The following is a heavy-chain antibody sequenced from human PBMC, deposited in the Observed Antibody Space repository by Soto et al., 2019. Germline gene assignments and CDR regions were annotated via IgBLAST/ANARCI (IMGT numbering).Heavy chain of an antibody. CDR2: ISHSGDT. CDR3: TRIYCTTTSCFINGMDV. V-gene: IGHV4-38-2*01. Sequence: SETLSLTCAVSGYVITNGYHWGWIRQPPGKELEWIGTISHSGDTYYNPSLKSRVTISIDTAKSHLSLILSSVTAADTATYYCTRIYCTTTSCFINGMDVWGQGTTVTVSS. CDR1: GYVITNGYH. J-gene: IGHJ6*02. D-gene: IGHD2-2*01.